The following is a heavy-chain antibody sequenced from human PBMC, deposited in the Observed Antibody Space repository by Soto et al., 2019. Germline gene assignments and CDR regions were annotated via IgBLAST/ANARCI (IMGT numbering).Heavy chain of an antibody. CDR2: IYYSGST. D-gene: IGHD3-22*01. CDR3: AGELIPWGNYYYSSGYYHGYAFDI. V-gene: IGHV4-31*03. Sequence: PSETLSLTCTVSGGSISSGGYYWSWIRQHPGKGLEWIGYIYYSGSTYYNPSLKSRVTISVDTSKNQFSLKLSSVTAADTAVYYCAGELIPWGNYYYSSGYYHGYAFDIWGQGTMVTVSS. J-gene: IGHJ3*02. CDR1: GGSISSGGYY.